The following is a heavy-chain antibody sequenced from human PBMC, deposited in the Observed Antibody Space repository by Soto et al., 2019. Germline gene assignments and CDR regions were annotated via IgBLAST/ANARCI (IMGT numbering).Heavy chain of an antibody. CDR2: INHSGST. V-gene: IGHV4-34*01. D-gene: IGHD2-15*01. Sequence: QVQLQQWGAGLLKPSETLSLTCAVYGGSFSGYYWSWIRQPPGKGLEWIGEINHSGSTNYNPSLKSRVTISVDTSKNQFSLKLSSVTAADTAVYYCARWDCSGGSCYPGIYDYWGQGTLVTVSS. CDR1: GGSFSGYY. J-gene: IGHJ4*02. CDR3: ARWDCSGGSCYPGIYDY.